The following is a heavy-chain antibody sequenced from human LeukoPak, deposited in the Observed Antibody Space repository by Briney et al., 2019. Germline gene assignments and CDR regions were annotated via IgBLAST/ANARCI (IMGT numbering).Heavy chain of an antibody. D-gene: IGHD3-16*01. CDR3: ARHGGYYFDY. J-gene: IGHJ4*02. Sequence: SETLSLTCTVSGGSISIYYWSWIRQPPGKGLEWIGYIYYSGNTNYNPSLKSRVTISVDTSKNQFSLRLSSLTAADTAVYYCARHGGYYFDYWGQGNLVTVSS. CDR2: IYYSGNT. V-gene: IGHV4-59*08. CDR1: GGSISIYY.